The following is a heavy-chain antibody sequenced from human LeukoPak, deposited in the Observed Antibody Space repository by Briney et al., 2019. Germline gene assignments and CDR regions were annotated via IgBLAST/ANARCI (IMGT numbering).Heavy chain of an antibody. CDR3: ARVADGDYGLEYFDY. V-gene: IGHV1-18*01. D-gene: IGHD4-17*01. CDR2: ISAYNGNT. J-gene: IGHJ4*02. CDR1: GYTFTSYG. Sequence: GASVKVSCKASGYTFTSYGISWVRQAPGQGLEWMGWISAYNGNTNYAQKLQGRVTMTPDTSTSTAYMELRSLRADDTAVYYCARVADGDYGLEYFDYWGQGALVTVSS.